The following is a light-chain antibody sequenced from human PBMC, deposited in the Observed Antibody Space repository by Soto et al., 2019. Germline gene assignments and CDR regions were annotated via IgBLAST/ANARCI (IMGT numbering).Light chain of an antibody. J-gene: IGLJ1*01. CDR1: SSNIGSNT. CDR2: SNN. CDR3: AAWDDSLNGHYV. Sequence: QSALTQPPSASGTPGQRVTISCSGSSSNIGSNTVNWYQQLPGTAPKLLIYSNNQRPSGVPDRFSGSKSGTSASLANSGLQSEDEADYYCAAWDDSLNGHYVFGTGTKVTVL. V-gene: IGLV1-44*01.